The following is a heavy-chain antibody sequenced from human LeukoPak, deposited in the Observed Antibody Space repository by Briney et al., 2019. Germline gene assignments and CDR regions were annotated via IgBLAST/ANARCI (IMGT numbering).Heavy chain of an antibody. Sequence: GGSLRLSCAASGFTFSSYGMSWVRQAPGKGLEWVSAISGSGGSTYCADSVKGRFTISRENAKNSLYLQMHSLRAGDTAVYYCARAAAGLPFDSWGQGTLVTVSS. D-gene: IGHD3-16*01. J-gene: IGHJ4*02. CDR1: GFTFSSYG. V-gene: IGHV3-23*01. CDR2: ISGSGGST. CDR3: ARAAAGLPFDS.